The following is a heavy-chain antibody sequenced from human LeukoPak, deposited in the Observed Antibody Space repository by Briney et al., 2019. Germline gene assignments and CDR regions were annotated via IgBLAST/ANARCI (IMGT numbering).Heavy chain of an antibody. J-gene: IGHJ5*02. CDR1: GFTFSSYG. Sequence: GGSLRLSCRPSGFTFSSYGMIWVRQAPGKGLEWVAAIYWNSGGAVYADSVQGRFTISRDNAKNPLYLQMNSLRTEDTAFYYCTKDNYCQRATCNGGWLDPWGQGTLVAVSS. D-gene: IGHD2-15*01. CDR2: IYWNSGGA. V-gene: IGHV3-9*01. CDR3: TKDNYCQRATCNGGWLDP.